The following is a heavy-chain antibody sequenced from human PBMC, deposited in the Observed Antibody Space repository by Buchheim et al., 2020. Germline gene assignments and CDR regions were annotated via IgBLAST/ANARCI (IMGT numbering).Heavy chain of an antibody. CDR3: ARMARITMVRGYGMDV. Sequence: QVQLVQSGAEVKKPGASVKVSCTASGYTFTSYYMHWVRQAPGQGLEWMGIINPSGGSTSYAQKFQGRVTMTRDTSTSKVYVELSSLRSEDTAVYYCARMARITMVRGYGMDVWGQGTT. J-gene: IGHJ6*02. V-gene: IGHV1-46*01. D-gene: IGHD3-10*01. CDR1: GYTFTSYY. CDR2: INPSGGST.